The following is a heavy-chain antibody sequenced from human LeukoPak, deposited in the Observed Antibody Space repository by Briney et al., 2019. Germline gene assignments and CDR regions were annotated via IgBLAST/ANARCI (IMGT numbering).Heavy chain of an antibody. CDR3: ARLRVEMATIYYYGMDV. CDR2: IDPSDSYT. Sequence: GESLKISCKGSGYSFTSYWISWVRQMPGKGLEWMGRIDPSDSYTNYSPSFQGHVTISADKSISTAYLQWSSLKASDTAMYYCARLRVEMATIYYYGMDVWGQGTTATVSS. J-gene: IGHJ6*02. D-gene: IGHD5-24*01. CDR1: GYSFTSYW. V-gene: IGHV5-10-1*01.